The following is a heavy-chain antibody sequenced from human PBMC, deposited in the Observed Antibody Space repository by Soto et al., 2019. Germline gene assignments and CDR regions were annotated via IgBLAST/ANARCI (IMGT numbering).Heavy chain of an antibody. V-gene: IGHV4-59*01. CDR2: IYYSGST. Sequence: SETLSLTCTVSGGSISSYYWSWIRQPPGKGLEWIGYIYYSGSTNYNPSLKSRVTISVDTSTNQFSLKLSSVTAAATAVYYCASFRGATVIDYWGQGTLVTVSS. CDR3: ASFRGATVIDY. CDR1: GGSISSYY. D-gene: IGHD4-17*01. J-gene: IGHJ4*02.